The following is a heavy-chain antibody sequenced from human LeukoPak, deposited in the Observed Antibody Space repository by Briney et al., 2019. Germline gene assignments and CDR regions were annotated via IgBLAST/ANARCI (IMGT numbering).Heavy chain of an antibody. CDR1: GYTFTSYG. V-gene: IGHV1-18*01. D-gene: IGHD2-2*01. J-gene: IGHJ6*03. Sequence: ASVKVSCKASGYTFTSYGISWVRQAPGQGLEWMGWISAYNGNTNYAQELQGRVTMTTDTSTSTAYMELRSLRSDDTAVYYCARDLSLEGKLNCSSTSCRPDGPYYYYYYMDVWGKGTTVTISS. CDR2: ISAYNGNT. CDR3: ARDLSLEGKLNCSSTSCRPDGPYYYYYYMDV.